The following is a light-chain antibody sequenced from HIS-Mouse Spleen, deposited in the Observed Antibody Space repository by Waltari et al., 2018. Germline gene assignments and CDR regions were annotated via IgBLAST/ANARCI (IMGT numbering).Light chain of an antibody. V-gene: IGLV2-11*01. CDR1: SSDVGGYNY. Sequence: QSALTQPRSVSGSPVQSVTISCPGTSSDVGGYNYVSGYQQHPGKAPKLMIYDVSKRPSGVPDRFSGSKSGNTASLTISGLQAEDEADYYCCSYAGSYTGVFGTGTKVTVL. CDR3: CSYAGSYTGV. CDR2: DVS. J-gene: IGLJ1*01.